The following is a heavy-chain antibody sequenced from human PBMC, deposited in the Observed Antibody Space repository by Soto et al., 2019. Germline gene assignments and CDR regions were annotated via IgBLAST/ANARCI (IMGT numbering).Heavy chain of an antibody. V-gene: IGHV4-59*01. CDR1: GGSISSYY. J-gene: IGHJ6*02. D-gene: IGHD5-18*01. Sequence: SETLSLTCTVSGGSISSYYWSWIRQPPGKGLEWIGYIYYSGSTNYNPSLKSRVTISVDTSKNQFSLKLSSVTAADTAVYYCARGENGTAMVPYYYYGMDVWGQGTTVTVSS. CDR2: IYYSGST. CDR3: ARGENGTAMVPYYYYGMDV.